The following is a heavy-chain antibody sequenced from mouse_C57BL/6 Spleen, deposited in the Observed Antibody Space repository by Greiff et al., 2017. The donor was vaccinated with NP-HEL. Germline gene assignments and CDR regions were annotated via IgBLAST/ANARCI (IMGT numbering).Heavy chain of an antibody. CDR2: ISSGGSYT. CDR3: ASNWERYFDV. CDR1: GFTFSSYG. J-gene: IGHJ1*03. V-gene: IGHV5-6*01. D-gene: IGHD4-1*01. Sequence: EVHLVESGGDLVKPGGSLKLSCAASGFTFSSYGMSWVRQTPDKRLEWVATISSGGSYTYYPDSVKGRFTISRDNAKNTLYLQMSSLKSEDTAMYYCASNWERYFDVWGTGTTVTVSS.